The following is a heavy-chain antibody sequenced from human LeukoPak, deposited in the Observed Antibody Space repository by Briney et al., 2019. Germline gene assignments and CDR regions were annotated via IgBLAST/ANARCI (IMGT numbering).Heavy chain of an antibody. D-gene: IGHD6-19*01. CDR1: GYTFTGYD. J-gene: IGHJ4*02. Sequence: ASVKVSYKASGYTFTGYDMHWVRQAPGQGLEWMGWINPNSGGTSYAQRFQGRVTMTRDTSSSTAYMEVNSLRSGDTAVYYCVVAGTTFHYLDYWGQGSLVTVSS. CDR2: INPNSGGT. CDR3: VVAGTTFHYLDY. V-gene: IGHV1-2*02.